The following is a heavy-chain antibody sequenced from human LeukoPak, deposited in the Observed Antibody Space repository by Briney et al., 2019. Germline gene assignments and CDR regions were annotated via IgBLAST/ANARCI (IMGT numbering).Heavy chain of an antibody. V-gene: IGHV1-46*01. J-gene: IGHJ4*02. CDR2: INPSGGST. D-gene: IGHD3-22*01. Sequence: EASVKVSCKASGYTFTSYYMHWVRQAPGQGLEWMGIINPSGGSTSYAQKFQGRVTMTRDTSTSTVYMEPSSLRSEDTAVYYCAVRRYYDSSGYYSVFDYWGQGTLVTVSS. CDR3: AVRRYYDSSGYYSVFDY. CDR1: GYTFTSYY.